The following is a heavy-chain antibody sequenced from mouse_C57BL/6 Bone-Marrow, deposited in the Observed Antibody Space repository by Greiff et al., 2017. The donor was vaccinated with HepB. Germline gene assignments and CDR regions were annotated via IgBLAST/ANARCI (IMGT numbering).Heavy chain of an antibody. V-gene: IGHV1-81*01. CDR1: GYTFTSYG. CDR2: IYPRSGNT. J-gene: IGHJ1*03. CDR3: ALAYYSNFYWYFDV. Sequence: QVQLQQSGAELARPGASVKLSCKASGYTFTSYGISWVKQRTGQGLEWIGEIYPRSGNTYYNEKFKGKATLTADKSSSTAYMELRSLTSEDSAVYFCALAYYSNFYWYFDVWGTGTTVTVSS. D-gene: IGHD2-5*01.